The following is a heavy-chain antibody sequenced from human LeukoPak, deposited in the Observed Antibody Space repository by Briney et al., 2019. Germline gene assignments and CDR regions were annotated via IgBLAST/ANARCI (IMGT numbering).Heavy chain of an antibody. CDR3: ARESKATYYYGSGSYLFGWFDP. D-gene: IGHD3-10*01. J-gene: IGHJ5*02. CDR2: IKQDGSEK. CDR1: GFTFSSYW. V-gene: IGHV3-7*01. Sequence: GGSLRLSCAASGFTFSSYWMSWVRQAPGKGREWVANIKQDGSEKYYVDSVKGRFTISRDNAKNSLYLQMNSLRAEDTAVYYCARESKATYYYGSGSYLFGWFDPWGQGTLVTVSS.